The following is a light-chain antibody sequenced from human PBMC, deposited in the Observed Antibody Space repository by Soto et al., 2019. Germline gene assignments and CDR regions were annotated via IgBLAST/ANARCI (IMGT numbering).Light chain of an antibody. CDR2: AAS. CDR3: QKYSIVPV. V-gene: IGKV1-27*01. Sequence: DIQMTQSPTSLSASVGDRVTITCRASQDIRNFVAWYQQKPGKAPKLLIYAASTLQSGVPSRFSGSGSGTDFTLTINSLQPEDVATYSCQKYSIVPVFGPGTKVEIK. CDR1: QDIRNF. J-gene: IGKJ3*01.